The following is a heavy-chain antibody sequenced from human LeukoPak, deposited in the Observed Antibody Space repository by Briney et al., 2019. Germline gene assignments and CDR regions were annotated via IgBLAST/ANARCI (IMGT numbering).Heavy chain of an antibody. J-gene: IGHJ4*02. V-gene: IGHV3-20*04. D-gene: IGHD3-3*01. CDR3: VRYDFWSGAKGGDY. CDR2: INWNGGST. CDR1: GFTFSSYA. Sequence: GGSLRLSCAASGFTFSSYAMSWVRQAPGKGLEWVSSINWNGGSTAYVDSVKGRFTISRDNAKNSLYLQMNSLRAEDTALYYCVRYDFWSGAKGGDYWGQGTLVTVSS.